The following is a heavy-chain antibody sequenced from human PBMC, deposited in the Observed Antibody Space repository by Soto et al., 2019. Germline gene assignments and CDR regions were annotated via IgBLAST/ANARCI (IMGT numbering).Heavy chain of an antibody. CDR3: AKGLLRFLEWPRYYFDY. D-gene: IGHD3-3*01. CDR1: GFTFSSYG. J-gene: IGHJ4*02. V-gene: IGHV3-30*18. CDR2: ISYDGSNK. Sequence: GGSLRLSCAASGFTFSSYGMHWVRQAPGKGLEWVAVISYDGSNKYYADSVKGRFTISRDNSKNTLYLQMNSLRAEDTAVYYCAKGLLRFLEWPRYYFDYWGQGTLVTVSS.